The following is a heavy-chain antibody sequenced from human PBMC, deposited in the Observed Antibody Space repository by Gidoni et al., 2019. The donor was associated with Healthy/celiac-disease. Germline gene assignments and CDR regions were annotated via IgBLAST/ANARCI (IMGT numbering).Heavy chain of an antibody. V-gene: IGHV3-73*01. CDR2: IRSKANSYAT. D-gene: IGHD1-26*01. CDR1: GFTFSGSA. CDR3: TSRVGATDY. Sequence: EVQLVEPGGGLVQPGGSLKLSCAASGFTFSGSAMHWVRQASGKGLEWVGRIRSKANSYATAYAASVKGRITISRDDSKNTAYLQMNSLKTEDTAVYYCTSRVGATDYWGQGTLVTVSS. J-gene: IGHJ4*02.